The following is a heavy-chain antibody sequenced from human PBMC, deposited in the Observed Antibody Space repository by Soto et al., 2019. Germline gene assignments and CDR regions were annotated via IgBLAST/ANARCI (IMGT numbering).Heavy chain of an antibody. CDR2: ISAAGGTI. V-gene: IGHV3-23*01. D-gene: IGHD1-1*01. CDR3: AKDLVPAERGHGDSFHM. J-gene: IGHJ3*02. CDR1: GFTFHTYA. Sequence: EVQLLESGGDLVQPGGSLRLSCVASGFTFHTYAMSWVRQALGMGLEWVSSISAAGGTIKYADSVKGRFTISRDNSRSTLSLQMTSLRGEDTAVYYCAKDLVPAERGHGDSFHMWGQGTLVIVSS.